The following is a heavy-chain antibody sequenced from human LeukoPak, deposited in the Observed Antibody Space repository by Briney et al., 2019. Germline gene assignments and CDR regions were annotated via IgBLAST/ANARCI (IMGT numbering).Heavy chain of an antibody. CDR1: GGSISSYY. CDR3: AGGSWYYYYMDV. D-gene: IGHD3-16*01. Sequence: TSETLSLTCTVPGGSISSYYWSWIRQPPGKGLEWIGYIYYSGSTNYNPSLKSRVTISVDTSKNQFSLKLSSVTAADTAVYYCAGGSWYYYYMDVWGKGTTVTISS. CDR2: IYYSGST. V-gene: IGHV4-59*01. J-gene: IGHJ6*03.